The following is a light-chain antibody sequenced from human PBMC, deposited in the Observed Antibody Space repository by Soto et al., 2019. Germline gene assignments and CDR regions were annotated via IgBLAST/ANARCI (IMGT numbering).Light chain of an antibody. J-gene: IGLJ1*01. Sequence: QAVVTQPPSASGTPGQRVTISCSGSSSNIGRNTVNWYQQLPGTAPKVLIYSNNQRPSGVPDRFSGSKSGTSASLAISGLQSEDEADYYCAAWDDSLNAYVFGTGTKLTVL. V-gene: IGLV1-44*01. CDR2: SNN. CDR1: SSNIGRNT. CDR3: AAWDDSLNAYV.